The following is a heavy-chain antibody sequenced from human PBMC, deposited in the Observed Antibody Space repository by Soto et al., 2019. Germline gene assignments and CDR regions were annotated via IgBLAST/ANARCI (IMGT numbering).Heavy chain of an antibody. D-gene: IGHD4-17*01. Sequence: EVQLVESGGGLVKPGGSLRLSCAASGFTFSNAWMNWVRQAPGKGLEWVGRINSKTDGGTTDYAAPVKGRFTISRDDSKNTLYLQMNSRKTEDTAVYYCTTGLLRSGGAFDIWGQGTMVTVSS. CDR2: INSKTDGGTT. CDR3: TTGLLRSGGAFDI. CDR1: GFTFSNAW. V-gene: IGHV3-15*07. J-gene: IGHJ3*02.